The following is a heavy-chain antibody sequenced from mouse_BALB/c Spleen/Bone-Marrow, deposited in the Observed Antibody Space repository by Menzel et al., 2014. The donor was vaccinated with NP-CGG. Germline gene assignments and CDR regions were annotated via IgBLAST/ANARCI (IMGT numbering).Heavy chain of an antibody. D-gene: IGHD3-3*01. CDR2: ISSGGRTV. V-gene: IGHV5-17*02. Sequence: EVQLQESGGGLVQPGGSRKLSCAASGFTFSSFGMHWVRQAPEKGLEWVAYISSGGRTVFYACTAKGRFTTSRANPKNTLFLQLTSLRSEDTAIYYSARSRGNGDDFDDWGQGTTLTVSS. CDR1: GFTFSSFG. CDR3: ARSRGNGDDFDD. J-gene: IGHJ2*01.